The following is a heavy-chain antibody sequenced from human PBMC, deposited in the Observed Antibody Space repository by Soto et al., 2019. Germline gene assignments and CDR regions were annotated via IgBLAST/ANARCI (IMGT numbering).Heavy chain of an antibody. CDR2: ISGSGGST. Sequence: GGCLRLSCVGSGFIFSNFAMSWVRQAPGKGLEWVSAISGSGGSTYYADSVKGRFTISRDNSKNTLYLQMNSLRAEDTAVYYCAKDSGYSSGWSNWYFDLWGRGTLVTVSS. CDR1: GFIFSNFA. D-gene: IGHD6-19*01. V-gene: IGHV3-23*01. J-gene: IGHJ2*01. CDR3: AKDSGYSSGWSNWYFDL.